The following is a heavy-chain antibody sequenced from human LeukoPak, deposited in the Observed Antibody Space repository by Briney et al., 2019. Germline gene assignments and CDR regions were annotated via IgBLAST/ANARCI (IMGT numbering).Heavy chain of an antibody. J-gene: IGHJ6*03. CDR3: ARDVRSSSWYGYYYYYYMDV. Sequence: SETLSLTCAVYGESFSGYYWSWIRQPPGKGLEWIGEINHSGSTNYNPSLKSRVTISVDTSKNQFSLKLSSVTAADTAVYYCARDVRSSSWYGYYYYYYMDVCGKGTTVTVSS. CDR2: INHSGST. V-gene: IGHV4-34*01. CDR1: GESFSGYY. D-gene: IGHD6-13*01.